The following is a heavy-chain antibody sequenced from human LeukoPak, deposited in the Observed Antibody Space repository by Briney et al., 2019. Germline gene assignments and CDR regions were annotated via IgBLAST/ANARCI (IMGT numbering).Heavy chain of an antibody. Sequence: PGGSLRLSCAASGFTFSSYWMHWVRQAPGKGLVWVSRINSDGSSIAYADSVEGRFIISRDKSKSTVHLQMNSLGTEDTAVYYCARETEAFDYWGQGTLVTVSS. J-gene: IGHJ4*02. V-gene: IGHV3-74*01. CDR2: INSDGSSI. CDR1: GFTFSSYW. CDR3: ARETEAFDY.